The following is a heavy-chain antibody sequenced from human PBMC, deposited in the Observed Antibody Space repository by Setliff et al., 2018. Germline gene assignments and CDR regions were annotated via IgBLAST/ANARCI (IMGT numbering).Heavy chain of an antibody. CDR1: GGSFSGYY. D-gene: IGHD2-2*01. CDR2: INHSGST. V-gene: IGHV4-34*01. CDR3: ARKSRNIVVVPAAVIYYYYYYMDV. J-gene: IGHJ6*03. Sequence: SETLSLTCAVYGGSFSGYYWSWIRQPPGKGLEWIGEINHSGSTNYNPSLKSRVTISVDTSKNQFSLKLSSVTTADTAVYYCARKSRNIVVVPAAVIYYYYYYMDVWGKGTTVTVSS.